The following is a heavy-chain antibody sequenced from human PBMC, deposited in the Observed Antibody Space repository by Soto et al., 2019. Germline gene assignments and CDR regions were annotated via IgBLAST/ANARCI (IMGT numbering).Heavy chain of an antibody. J-gene: IGHJ4*02. CDR3: ARDPVAGTYFDY. CDR1: GYTFISYG. CDR2: INAFNGNT. V-gene: IGHV1-18*01. Sequence: QVQLVQSGAEVKKPGASVKVSCKASGYTFISYGISWVRQAPGQGLEWMGWINAFNGNTNYAQKLQGRVTMARDTSTSTAYMELRSLRYDDTAVYYCARDPVAGTYFDYWGQGTQVTVSS. D-gene: IGHD6-19*01.